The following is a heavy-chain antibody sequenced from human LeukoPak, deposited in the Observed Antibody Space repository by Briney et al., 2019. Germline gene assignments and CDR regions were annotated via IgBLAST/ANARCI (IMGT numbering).Heavy chain of an antibody. CDR3: ASHYFGSRGSYAEYFQH. V-gene: IGHV3-48*02. Sequence: PWGSLSLSFAASGFPFNRYIMNWVRQAPGKGLEWISYISSSSRTIHYADSVKGRFTISRDNAENSLDLQMNSLRDEDTAVYYCASHYFGSRGSYAEYFQHWGQGALVIVSS. CDR1: GFPFNRYI. J-gene: IGHJ1*01. D-gene: IGHD3-22*01. CDR2: ISSSSRTI.